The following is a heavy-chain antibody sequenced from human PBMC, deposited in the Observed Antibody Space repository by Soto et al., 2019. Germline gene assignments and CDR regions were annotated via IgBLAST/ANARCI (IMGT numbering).Heavy chain of an antibody. J-gene: IGHJ5*02. V-gene: IGHV4-59*01. CDR3: ARSAPYCSSTSCYVNWFDP. CDR1: GGSISSYY. CDR2: IYYSGST. D-gene: IGHD2-2*01. Sequence: PSETLSLTCTVPGGSISSYYWSWIRQPPGKGLEWIGYIYYSGSTNYNPSLKSRVTISVDTSKNQFSLKLSSVTAADTAVYYCARSAPYCSSTSCYVNWFDPWGQGTLVTVSS.